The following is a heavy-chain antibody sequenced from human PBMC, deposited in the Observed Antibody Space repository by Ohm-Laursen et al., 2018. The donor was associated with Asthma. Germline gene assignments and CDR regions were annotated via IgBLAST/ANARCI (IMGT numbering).Heavy chain of an antibody. CDR2: ISYDGSNK. CDR3: ARARSGSSYDY. D-gene: IGHD1-26*01. J-gene: IGHJ4*02. CDR1: GFTFSSYA. V-gene: IGHV3-30-3*01. Sequence: SLRLSCAAPGFTFSSYAMHWVRQAPGKGLEWVAVISYDGSNKYYADSVKGRFTISRDNSKNTLYLQMNSLRAEDTAVYYCARARSGSSYDYWGQGTLVTVSS.